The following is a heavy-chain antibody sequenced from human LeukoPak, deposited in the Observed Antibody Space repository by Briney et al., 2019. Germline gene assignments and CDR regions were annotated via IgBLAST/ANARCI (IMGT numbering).Heavy chain of an antibody. CDR1: GFTFSSYA. Sequence: GGSLRLSCAASGFTFSSYAMSWVRQAPGKGLEWVSAISGSGGSTYYADSVKGRFTISRDNSKNTLYLQMNSLRAEDTAVYYCAREEQVDTAMAGYAFDIWGQGTMVTVSS. V-gene: IGHV3-23*01. CDR3: AREEQVDTAMAGYAFDI. CDR2: ISGSGGST. D-gene: IGHD5-18*01. J-gene: IGHJ3*02.